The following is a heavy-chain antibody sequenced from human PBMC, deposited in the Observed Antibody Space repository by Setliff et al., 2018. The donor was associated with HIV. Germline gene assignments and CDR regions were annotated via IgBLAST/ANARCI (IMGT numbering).Heavy chain of an antibody. CDR1: GGSLSAYY. CDR2: INYSGTP. J-gene: IGHJ4*02. V-gene: IGHV4-59*01. CDR3: ARMRVRAVLSYYFDH. D-gene: IGHD6-19*01. Sequence: SETLSLTCTVSGGSLSAYYWSWTRQPPGKGLEWIGYINYSGTPNYNPSLKSRVTISADTSKNQFSLKLTSVTAADTAVYYCARMRVRAVLSYYFDHWGQGRLVTVSS.